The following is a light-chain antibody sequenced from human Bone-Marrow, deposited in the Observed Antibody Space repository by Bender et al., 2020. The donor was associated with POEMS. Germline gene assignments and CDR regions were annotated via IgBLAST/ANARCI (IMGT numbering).Light chain of an antibody. CDR3: SSYRGSATYV. CDR1: SSDVGAYDY. Sequence: QSALTQPASVSGSPGQSITISCTGTSSDVGAYDYVEWYQQHPGKAPKLIIYEITNRPSGVSDRFSGSRSGNTASLTISRLQAEDEADYYCSSYRGSATYVFGTGAKVTVL. V-gene: IGLV2-14*03. J-gene: IGLJ1*01. CDR2: EIT.